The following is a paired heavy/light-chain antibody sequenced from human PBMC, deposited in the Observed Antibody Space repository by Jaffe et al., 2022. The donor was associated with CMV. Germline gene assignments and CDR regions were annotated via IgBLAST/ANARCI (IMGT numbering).Light chain of an antibody. CDR2: KVS. J-gene: IGKJ1*01. Sequence: DAVMTQSPLSLPVTLGQPASISCRSNQSIEHSDGRTYLHWFQQRPGQSPRRLIYKVSIRDSGVPDRFSGSGAGTDFSLKISRVEAEDIGVYYCLQGASWPTFGQGTKVEI. CDR3: LQGASWPT. V-gene: IGKV2-30*02. CDR1: QSIEHSDGRTY.
Heavy chain of an antibody. CDR3: ARDPAFSAFDV. V-gene: IGHV3-7*01. CDR2: TNTRDTEK. Sequence: EVQLVQSGGGVVQSGGSLRLSCVASGFTFRDYWMTWVRQAPGKGLEVVAKTNTRDTEKFYMDSVRGRFAISRDNARDSLYLQMNNLIEDDTAVYYCARDPAFSAFDVWGQGTMISVSS. CDR1: GFTFRDYW. J-gene: IGHJ3*01.